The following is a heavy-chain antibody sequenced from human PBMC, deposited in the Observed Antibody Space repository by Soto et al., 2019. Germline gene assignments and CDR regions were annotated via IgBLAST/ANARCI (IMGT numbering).Heavy chain of an antibody. D-gene: IGHD2-21*01. J-gene: IGHJ4*02. Sequence: SETLSLTCAVYGGSFSDYYWSWSRQPPGDGLEWIGDINHSGRTNYNPSLKSRVTISVDTSQNQFSLKLSSVTAADTAVYYCARPGGKSCCYSWEIWGQGTQVTVSS. V-gene: IGHV4-34*01. CDR1: GGSFSDYY. CDR2: INHSGRT. CDR3: ARPGGKSCCYSWEI.